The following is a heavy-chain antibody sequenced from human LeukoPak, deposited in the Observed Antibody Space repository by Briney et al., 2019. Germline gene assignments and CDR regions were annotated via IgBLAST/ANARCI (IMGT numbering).Heavy chain of an antibody. V-gene: IGHV2-5*02. Sequence: SGPTLVKPTQTLTLTCTFSGVSLSTSGVGVGWIRQPPGKALEWLALIYWDDDKRYSPSLKSRLTITKDTSKNQVVLTMTNMDPVDTATYYCAHTRHYYDSSGYYYFDYWGQGTLVTVSS. CDR2: IYWDDDK. D-gene: IGHD3-22*01. CDR1: GVSLSTSGVG. CDR3: AHTRHYYDSSGYYYFDY. J-gene: IGHJ4*02.